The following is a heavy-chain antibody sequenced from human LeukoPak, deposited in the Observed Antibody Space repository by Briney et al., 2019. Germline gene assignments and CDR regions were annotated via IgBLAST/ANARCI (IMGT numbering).Heavy chain of an antibody. V-gene: IGHV3-11*04. J-gene: IGHJ5*02. CDR1: GFTFRDYY. Sequence: GGSLRLSCTASGFTFRDYYVTWIRQAPGKGLEWVSYIRSTGSSTAYADSVKGRFTISRDNAKNSLYLQMNSLRAEDTAVYYCARDQSSVAGTTYNWFDPWGQGTLVTVSS. CDR2: IRSTGSST. CDR3: ARDQSSVAGTTYNWFDP. D-gene: IGHD6-19*01.